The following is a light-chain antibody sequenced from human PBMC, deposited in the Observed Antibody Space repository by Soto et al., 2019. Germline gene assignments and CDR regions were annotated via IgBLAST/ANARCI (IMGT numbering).Light chain of an antibody. V-gene: IGKV1-39*01. Sequence: IPMTQSPSALSASVGDRVTLTCRTSRAINNYVNWYQHHPGRVPKLLISSASILQAGVPSRFSAGGSGTHFALTISNLQPEDVATYYCQQSYSTPPNFGQGTTLEI. CDR1: RAINNY. CDR3: QQSYSTPPN. CDR2: SAS. J-gene: IGKJ2*01.